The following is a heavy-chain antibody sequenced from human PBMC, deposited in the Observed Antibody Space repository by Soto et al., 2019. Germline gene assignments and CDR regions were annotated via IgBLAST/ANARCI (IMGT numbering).Heavy chain of an antibody. CDR2: ISGSGGST. CDR3: AKDLPTHYDILTGPNY. V-gene: IGHV3-23*01. D-gene: IGHD3-9*01. Sequence: PGGSLRLSCAASGFTFSSYAMSWVRQAPGKGLEWVSAISGSGGSTYYADSVKGRFTISRDNSKNTLYLQMNSLRAEDTALFYCAKDLPTHYDILTGPNYWGQGTLVTVSS. CDR1: GFTFSSYA. J-gene: IGHJ4*02.